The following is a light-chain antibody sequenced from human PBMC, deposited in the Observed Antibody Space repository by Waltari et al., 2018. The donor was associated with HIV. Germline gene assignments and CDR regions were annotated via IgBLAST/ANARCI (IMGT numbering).Light chain of an antibody. V-gene: IGKV3-15*01. CDR2: GAS. CDR1: QSVCIN. Sequence: ETVMTQSPAPLSAYPGERATLSCRARQSVCINLAWYQPIHGQAPRLLIYGASTRATGIPARFSGSGSETEFTLTISRLQSEDFAVYYWQQYDSWWTFGQGTKVDFK. J-gene: IGKJ1*01. CDR3: QQYDSWWT.